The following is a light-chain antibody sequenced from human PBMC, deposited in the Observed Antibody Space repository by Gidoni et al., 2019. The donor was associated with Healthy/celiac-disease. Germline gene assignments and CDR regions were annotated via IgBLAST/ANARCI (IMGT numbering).Light chain of an antibody. CDR1: QRVSSN. V-gene: IGKV3-15*01. CDR3: QQYNNWPRGT. CDR2: GAS. Sequence: EIVMTQSPATLSVSPGARATLSCRASQRVSSNLACYQQKQGQAPRLLIYGASTRATGTPARFSGSGSWTEFTLTISSLQSEDFAVYYCQQYNNWPRGTFGQGTKVEIK. J-gene: IGKJ1*01.